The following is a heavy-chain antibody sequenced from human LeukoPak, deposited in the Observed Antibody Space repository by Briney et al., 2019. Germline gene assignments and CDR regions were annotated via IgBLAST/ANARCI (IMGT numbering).Heavy chain of an antibody. CDR1: GGSFSGYY. J-gene: IGHJ4*02. Sequence: SETLSLTCAVYGGSFSGYYWSWIRQPPGKGLEWLGEINHSGSTNYNPSHKSRVTISVDTSMNQFSLKLSSVTAADTAVYYCARSGIEDIVLMVYAHFDYCGQGTLVTVSS. D-gene: IGHD2-8*01. V-gene: IGHV4-34*01. CDR3: ARSGIEDIVLMVYAHFDY. CDR2: INHSGST.